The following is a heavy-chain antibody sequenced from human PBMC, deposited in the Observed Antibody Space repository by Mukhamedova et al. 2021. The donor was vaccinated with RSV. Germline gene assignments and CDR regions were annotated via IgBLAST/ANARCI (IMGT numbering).Heavy chain of an antibody. CDR3: AKIDTWPWSSSWDDY. J-gene: IGHJ4*02. Sequence: GLEWVSALRGRDDTTYYADSVKGRFTVSRDKSKNTLYLQMNSLGVEDTAVYYCAKIDTWPWSSSWDDYWGQGTLVTVSS. CDR2: LRGRDDTT. V-gene: IGHV3-23*01. D-gene: IGHD6-13*01.